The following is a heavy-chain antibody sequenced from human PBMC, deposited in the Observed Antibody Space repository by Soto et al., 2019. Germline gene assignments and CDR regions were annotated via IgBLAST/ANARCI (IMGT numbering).Heavy chain of an antibody. Sequence: GGSLRLSCAASGFTFSSYGMHWVRQAPGKGLEWVAVISYDGSNKYYADSVKGRFTISRDNSKNTLYLQMNSLRAEDTAVYYCATGPLYYDFWRGLDYWGQGTLVTVSS. CDR2: ISYDGSNK. V-gene: IGHV3-30*03. D-gene: IGHD3-3*01. J-gene: IGHJ4*02. CDR3: ATGPLYYDFWRGLDY. CDR1: GFTFSSYG.